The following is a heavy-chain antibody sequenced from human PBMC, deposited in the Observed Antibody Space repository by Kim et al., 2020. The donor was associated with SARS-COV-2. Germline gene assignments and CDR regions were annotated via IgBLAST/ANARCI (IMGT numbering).Heavy chain of an antibody. V-gene: IGHV3-30*02. Sequence: GSNKYYADSVKGRFTISRDNSKNTLYLQMNSLRAEDTAVYYCAKEVAMVDWGQGTLVTVSS. D-gene: IGHD5-18*01. CDR3: AKEVAMVD. CDR2: GSNK. J-gene: IGHJ4*02.